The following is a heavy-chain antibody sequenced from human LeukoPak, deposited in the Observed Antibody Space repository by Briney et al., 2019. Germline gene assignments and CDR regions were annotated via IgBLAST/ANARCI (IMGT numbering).Heavy chain of an antibody. D-gene: IGHD3-22*01. J-gene: IGHJ4*02. V-gene: IGHV1-46*01. CDR3: ARASSGYYSSFDY. CDR1: GYTFTSYY. Sequence: ASVKVSCKASGYTFTSYYMHWVRQAPGQGLEWVEIINPSGGSTSYAQKFQGRVTMTRDTSTSTVYMELSSLRSEDTAVYYCARASSGYYSSFDYWGQGTLVTVSS. CDR2: INPSGGST.